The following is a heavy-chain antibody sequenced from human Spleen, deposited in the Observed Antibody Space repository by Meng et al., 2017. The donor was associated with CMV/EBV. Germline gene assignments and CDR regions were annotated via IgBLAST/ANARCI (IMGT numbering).Heavy chain of an antibody. Sequence: LTCTVSGGVVSSGSYYLSWIRQPPGKGLEWIGYIYYSGSTNYNPSLKSRVTISVDTSKNQFSLKLSSVTAADTAVYYCARLAADDYWGQGTLVTVSS. V-gene: IGHV4-61*01. CDR1: GGVVSSGSYY. CDR3: ARLAADDY. J-gene: IGHJ4*02. D-gene: IGHD6-13*01. CDR2: IYYSGST.